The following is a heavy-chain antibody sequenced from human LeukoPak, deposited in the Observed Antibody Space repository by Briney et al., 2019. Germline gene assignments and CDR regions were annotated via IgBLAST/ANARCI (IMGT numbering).Heavy chain of an antibody. V-gene: IGHV3-23*01. CDR3: ARSRGSGSSYAFDI. J-gene: IGHJ3*02. CDR2: TSGYGDST. Sequence: GGSLRLSCAASGFSFSDYAMTWVRQAPGKGLEWVSTTSGYGDSTYHADSVKGRFIISRDNSKNTLVLQMNSLRAEDTAIYYCARSRGSGSSYAFDIWGQGTMVSVSS. D-gene: IGHD3-10*01. CDR1: GFSFSDYA.